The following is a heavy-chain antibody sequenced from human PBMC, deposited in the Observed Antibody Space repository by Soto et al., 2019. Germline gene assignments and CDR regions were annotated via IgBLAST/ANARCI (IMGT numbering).Heavy chain of an antibody. D-gene: IGHD2-2*01. Sequence: GGSLRLSCAASGFSISTYSMNWVRQAPGKGLVWVSRINSGGSTTTYADSVKGRFTISRDNAKNSLFLQLDSLRVEDTAVYFCARGMMDRGTYCGPTSCPYYFDSWGQGALVTVSS. J-gene: IGHJ4*02. CDR2: INSGGSTT. CDR1: GFSISTYS. CDR3: ARGMMDRGTYCGPTSCPYYFDS. V-gene: IGHV3-21*01.